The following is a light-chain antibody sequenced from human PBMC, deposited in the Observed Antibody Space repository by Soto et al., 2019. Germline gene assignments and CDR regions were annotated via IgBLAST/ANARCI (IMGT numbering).Light chain of an antibody. Sequence: QSALTQPPSASGTPGQRVTISCSGSSSNIESNTVTWYQQLPGTAPKLVIYSNYDRPSGVPDRFSGSTSGTSASLVIRGLQSEDEADYYCAAWDDSLSALWVFGGGTKLTVL. CDR3: AAWDDSLSALWV. CDR1: SSNIESNT. V-gene: IGLV1-44*01. CDR2: SNY. J-gene: IGLJ3*02.